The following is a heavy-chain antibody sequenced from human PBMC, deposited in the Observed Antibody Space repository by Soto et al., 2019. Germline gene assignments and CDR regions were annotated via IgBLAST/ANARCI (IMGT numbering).Heavy chain of an antibody. CDR3: ARGGGYDSSGYYYGGHAFDI. CDR1: GGSISSGGYY. V-gene: IGHV4-31*03. CDR2: IYYSGST. D-gene: IGHD3-22*01. Sequence: QVQLQESGPGLVKPSQTLSLTCTVSGGSISSGGYYWSWIRQHPGKGLEWIGYIYYSGSTYYNPSLRXRVTISVDTSXXQXSXKLRSVTAADTAVYYCARGGGYDSSGYYYGGHAFDIWGQGTMVTVSS. J-gene: IGHJ3*02.